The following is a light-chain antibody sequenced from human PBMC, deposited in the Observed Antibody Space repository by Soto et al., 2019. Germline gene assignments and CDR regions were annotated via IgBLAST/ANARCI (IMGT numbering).Light chain of an antibody. V-gene: IGKV1-12*01. CDR1: EPISVW. J-gene: IGKJ1*01. CDR3: QQANGFPRT. Sequence: DIQMTQSPSSVSASVGDTVTITCRASEPISVWLAWYQQKPGKAPKLLIYAASSLQGGVPSRFSGSGSGTDFTLTIRSLQPEDFATYYCQQANGFPRTFGQGTKVEIK. CDR2: AAS.